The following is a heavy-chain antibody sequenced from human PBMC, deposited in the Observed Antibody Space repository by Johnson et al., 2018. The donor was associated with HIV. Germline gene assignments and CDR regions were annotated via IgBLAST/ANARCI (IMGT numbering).Heavy chain of an antibody. CDR3: STDHPTAPLFIMNAFDI. D-gene: IGHD3-16*01. J-gene: IGHJ3*02. CDR2: IKSRTDGETT. V-gene: IGHV3-15*01. CDR1: GFTFDDYG. Sequence: VQLVESGGGVVRPGGSLRLSCAPSGFTFDDYGMSWVRQAPGKGLEWVGRIKSRTDGETTAYAAPVKDRITISRDDSKNTRYLEMSSLKTEDTAVYYCSTDHPTAPLFIMNAFDIWGQGTMVTVSS.